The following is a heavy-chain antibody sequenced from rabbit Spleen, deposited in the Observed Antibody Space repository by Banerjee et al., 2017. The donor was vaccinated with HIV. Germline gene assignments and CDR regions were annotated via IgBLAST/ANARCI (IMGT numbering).Heavy chain of an antibody. CDR3: ARDGAGGSYFAL. V-gene: IGHV1S7*01. CDR2: IDPVFGIT. J-gene: IGHJ4*01. CDR1: GFTLSSYY. Sequence: QLKESGGGLVQPGGSLKLSCKASGFTLSSYYMNWVRQAPGKGLEWIGYIDPVFGITYYVSWVNGRFSISRENAQNTVFLQMTSLTAADTATYFCARDGAGGSYFALWGPGTLVTVS. D-gene: IGHD8-1*01.